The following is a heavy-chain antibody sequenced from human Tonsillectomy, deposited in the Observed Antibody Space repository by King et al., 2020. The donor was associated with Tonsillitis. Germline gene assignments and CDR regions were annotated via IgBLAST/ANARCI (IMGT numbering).Heavy chain of an antibody. J-gene: IGHJ6*03. CDR3: ARLVRSGEPGRGYYHMDV. Sequence: VQLVESGAEVKKPGESLKISCQGSGYSFNKFWIGWVRQMPGKGLEWIGLIYPVDSDTRYSPSFQGQVNISVDKSISIAYLQWSSLEASDTAMYYCARLVRSGEPGRGYYHMDVWGKGTTVIVSS. CDR1: GYSFNKFW. D-gene: IGHD7-27*01. V-gene: IGHV5-51*03. CDR2: IYPVDSDT.